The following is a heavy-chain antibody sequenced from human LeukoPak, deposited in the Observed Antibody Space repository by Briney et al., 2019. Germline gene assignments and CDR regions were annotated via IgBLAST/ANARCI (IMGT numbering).Heavy chain of an antibody. J-gene: IGHJ4*02. Sequence: KTGGSLRLSCAASGFTFSDYYMSWIRQAPGKGLEWVSYVSSSGSTIYYADSVKGRFTISRDNAKNPLYLQMNSLRAEDTAVYYCAREGYSYGYADYWGQGTLVTVSS. D-gene: IGHD5-18*01. CDR3: AREGYSYGYADY. CDR1: GFTFSDYY. CDR2: VSSSGSTI. V-gene: IGHV3-11*01.